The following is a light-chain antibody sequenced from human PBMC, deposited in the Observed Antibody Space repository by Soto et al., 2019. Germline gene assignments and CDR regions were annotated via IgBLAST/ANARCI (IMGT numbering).Light chain of an antibody. CDR1: QSVSSSY. CDR2: GAS. J-gene: IGKJ2*01. CDR3: QQYGSSRNT. V-gene: IGKV3-20*01. Sequence: EIVLTQSPGTPSLSPGERATLSCRASQSVSSSYLAWYQQKPGQAPRLLIYGASSRATGIPDRFSGSGSGTDFTLTISRLEPEDFAVYYCQQYGSSRNTFGQGTKLEIK.